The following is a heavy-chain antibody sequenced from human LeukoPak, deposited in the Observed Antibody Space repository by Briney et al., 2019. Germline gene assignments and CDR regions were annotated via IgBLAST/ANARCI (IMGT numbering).Heavy chain of an antibody. CDR2: ISTAGST. D-gene: IGHD3-10*01. V-gene: IGHV3-23*01. CDR3: AKPTLGDVIDSFDI. CDR1: GFTFTNYG. Sequence: GGSLRLSCGASGFTFTNYGMSWVRQAPGKGLEWVSCISTAGSTYYADSVKGRFTISRDNSKNTVYLQMYNLRVEDTAVYYCAKPTLGDVIDSFDIWGQGTMVTFSS. J-gene: IGHJ3*02.